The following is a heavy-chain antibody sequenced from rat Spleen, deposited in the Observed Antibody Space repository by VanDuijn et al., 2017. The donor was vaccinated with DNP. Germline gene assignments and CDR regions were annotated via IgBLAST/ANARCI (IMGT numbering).Heavy chain of an antibody. V-gene: IGHV3-1*01. CDR1: GYSITSDY. Sequence: EVQLQESGPGLVKPSQSLSLTCSVTGYSITSDYWGWIRKFPGNKMEYIGHITYSGSTNYNPTLKSRISITRDTWKNQFFLQLNSVATEDTATYYCAARAPGDYYYGGYFDYWGQGVMVTVSS. CDR2: ITYSGST. CDR3: AARAPGDYYYGGYFDY. D-gene: IGHD1-6*01. J-gene: IGHJ2*01.